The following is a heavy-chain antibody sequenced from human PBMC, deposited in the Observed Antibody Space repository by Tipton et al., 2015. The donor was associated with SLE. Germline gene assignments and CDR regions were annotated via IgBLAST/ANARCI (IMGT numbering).Heavy chain of an antibody. D-gene: IGHD2-21*01. CDR1: GFTFSIYA. V-gene: IGHV3-30*04. CDR3: ASSLLLNYFDY. Sequence: SLRLSCAASGFTFSIYAIRWVRQAPGKGLEWVAVISYDGSNKHYADSVKGRFTISRDNSKNTLYLQMNSLRAEDTAVYYCASSLLLNYFDYWGQGTLVTVSS. J-gene: IGHJ4*02. CDR2: ISYDGSNK.